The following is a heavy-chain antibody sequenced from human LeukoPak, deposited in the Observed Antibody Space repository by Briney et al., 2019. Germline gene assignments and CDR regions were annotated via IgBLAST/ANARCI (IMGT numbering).Heavy chain of an antibody. V-gene: IGHV3-30*02. Sequence: PGGSLRLSCAASGFTFSSYGMHWVRQAPGKGLEWVAFIRYDGNDKYYADSVKGRFTISRDNSKNTLYLQMNSLRAEDTAVYYCAKDPAYYYDSSGYRSFDYWGQGTLVTVSS. J-gene: IGHJ4*02. CDR1: GFTFSSYG. CDR2: IRYDGNDK. CDR3: AKDPAYYYDSSGYRSFDY. D-gene: IGHD3-22*01.